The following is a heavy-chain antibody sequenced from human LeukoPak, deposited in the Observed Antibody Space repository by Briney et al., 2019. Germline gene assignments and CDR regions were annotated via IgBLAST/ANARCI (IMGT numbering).Heavy chain of an antibody. CDR3: ASTIGYCSSTSCYGPSWFDP. Sequence: AGGSLRLSCAASGFTFSSYAMRWVRQAPGKGLEWVAVISYDGSNKYYADSVKGRFTISRDNSKNTLYLQMNSLRAEDTAVYYCASTIGYCSSTSCYGPSWFDPWGQGTLVTVSS. CDR1: GFTFSSYA. J-gene: IGHJ5*02. D-gene: IGHD2-2*01. CDR2: ISYDGSNK. V-gene: IGHV3-30-3*01.